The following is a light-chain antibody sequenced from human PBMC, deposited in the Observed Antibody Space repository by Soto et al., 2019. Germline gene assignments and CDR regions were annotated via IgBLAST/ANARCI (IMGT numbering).Light chain of an antibody. Sequence: DIQMTQSPSSLSASVGDSVTITCRASQRIGPYVNWYQQKPGKAPNLLIYKAYHLENGVQSRFSGSGSGTEFTLTIRSLQPGDFATYYCRHYNTYPWTFGQGTKVDIK. CDR3: RHYNTYPWT. CDR2: KAY. CDR1: QRIGPY. V-gene: IGKV1-5*03. J-gene: IGKJ1*01.